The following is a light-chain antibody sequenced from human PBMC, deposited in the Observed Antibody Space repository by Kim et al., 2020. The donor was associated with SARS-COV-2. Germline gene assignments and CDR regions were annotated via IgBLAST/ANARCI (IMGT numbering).Light chain of an antibody. V-gene: IGLV2-14*01. J-gene: IGLJ1*01. CDR2: DVS. CDR3: SSYTSSSTYV. Sequence: QSALTQPASVSGSPGQSITISCTGTSSDVGVYNYVSWYQQHPGKAPKLMIYDVSKRPSGVSNRFSGSKSGNTASLTISGLQAEDEADYYCSSYTSSSTYVFGSGTEVTVL. CDR1: SSDVGVYNY.